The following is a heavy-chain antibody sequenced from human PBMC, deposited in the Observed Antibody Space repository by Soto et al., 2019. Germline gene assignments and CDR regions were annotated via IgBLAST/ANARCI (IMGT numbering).Heavy chain of an antibody. D-gene: IGHD3-22*01. Sequence: PGGSLRLSCAASGFTFSSYWMSWVRQAPGKGLEWVANIKQDGSEKYYVDSVKGRFTISRDNAKNSLYLQMNSLRAEDTAVYYCARVCYYDSSGYIKEYDYWGQGTLVTVS. V-gene: IGHV3-7*01. CDR3: ARVCYYDSSGYIKEYDY. CDR2: IKQDGSEK. J-gene: IGHJ4*02. CDR1: GFTFSSYW.